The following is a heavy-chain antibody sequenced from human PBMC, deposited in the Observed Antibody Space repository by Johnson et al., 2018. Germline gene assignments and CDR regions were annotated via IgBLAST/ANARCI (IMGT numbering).Heavy chain of an antibody. CDR2: ISYDGSNK. CDR1: GFTFSSYG. J-gene: IGHJ1*01. Sequence: QVQLVESGGGVVQPGRSLRLSCAASGFTFSSYGMHWVRQAPGKGLEWVAVISYDGSNKYYADSVKGRFTISSDNSKNTRYLQMNSLRAEDTAVYYCAKPANYYDSSPFQHWGQGTLVTVSS. V-gene: IGHV3-30*18. D-gene: IGHD3-22*01. CDR3: AKPANYYDSSPFQH.